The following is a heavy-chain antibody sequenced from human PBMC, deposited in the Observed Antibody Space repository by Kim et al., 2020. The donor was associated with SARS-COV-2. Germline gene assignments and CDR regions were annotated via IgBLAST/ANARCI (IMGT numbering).Heavy chain of an antibody. J-gene: IGHJ4*02. V-gene: IGHV3-74*01. D-gene: IGHD3-16*02. CDR3: ARGTLYDAEDY. Sequence: GGSLRLSCAASGFTFSSYWMHWVRQAPGKGLVWFSRINSDGSSTSYADSVKGRFTISRDNAKNTLYLQMNSLRAEDTAVYYCARGTLYDAEDYWGQGTLVTVSS. CDR2: INSDGSST. CDR1: GFTFSSYW.